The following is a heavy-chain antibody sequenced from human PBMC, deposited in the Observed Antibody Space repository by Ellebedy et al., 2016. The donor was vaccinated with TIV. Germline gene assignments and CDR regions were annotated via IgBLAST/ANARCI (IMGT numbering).Heavy chain of an antibody. Sequence: SETLSLTCTVSGGSVSSGSYCWSWIRQPPGKGLEWIGYIYYSGSTNYNPSLKSRVTISVDTSKNQFSLKLSSVTAADTAVYYCARGEDVTIDYWGQGTLVTVSS. J-gene: IGHJ4*02. CDR2: IYYSGST. CDR1: GGSVSSGSYC. CDR3: ARGEDVTIDY. V-gene: IGHV4-61*01. D-gene: IGHD3-10*01.